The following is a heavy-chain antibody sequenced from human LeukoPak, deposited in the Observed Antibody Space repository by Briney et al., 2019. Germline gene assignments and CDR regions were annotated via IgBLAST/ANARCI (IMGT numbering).Heavy chain of an antibody. CDR3: AGAAAGTAIDS. J-gene: IGHJ4*02. Sequence: GESLKISCKGSGYRFSTYWIAWVRQMPGKGLEWMGIIYPGDSDIRYSPSFQGQFTISADKSISTAYLQWSSLKASDTAIYYCAGAAAGTAIDSWGQGTLVTVSS. D-gene: IGHD6-13*01. V-gene: IGHV5-51*01. CDR2: IYPGDSDI. CDR1: GYRFSTYW.